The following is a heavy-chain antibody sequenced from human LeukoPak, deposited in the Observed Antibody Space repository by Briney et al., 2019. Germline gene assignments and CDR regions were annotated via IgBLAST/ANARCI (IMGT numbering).Heavy chain of an antibody. CDR1: GFTFSSYE. J-gene: IGHJ6*04. CDR3: AELGITMIGGV. CDR2: TSSSGSTI. D-gene: IGHD3-10*02. Sequence: GGSLRLSCAASGFTFSSYEMNWVRQAPGKGLEWVSYTSSSGSTIYYADSVKGRFTISRDNAKNSLYLQMNSLRAEDTAVYYCAELGITMIGGVWGKGTTVTISS. V-gene: IGHV3-48*03.